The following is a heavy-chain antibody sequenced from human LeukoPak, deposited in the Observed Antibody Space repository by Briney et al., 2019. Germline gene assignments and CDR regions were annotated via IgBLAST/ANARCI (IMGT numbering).Heavy chain of an antibody. V-gene: IGHV3-69-1*01. CDR3: LRDLNWSLDQ. J-gene: IGHJ4*02. CDR2: IGGDGVA. CDR1: GFTFTNHP. Sequence: PGGSLRLSCAASGFTFTNHPMNWVRQAPGKGLEWVSYIGGDGVAFYADSVKGRFTMSKDDARKSLYLQMSSLRVEDTAVYYCLRDLNWSLDQWGQGTLVTVSS. D-gene: IGHD1-20*01.